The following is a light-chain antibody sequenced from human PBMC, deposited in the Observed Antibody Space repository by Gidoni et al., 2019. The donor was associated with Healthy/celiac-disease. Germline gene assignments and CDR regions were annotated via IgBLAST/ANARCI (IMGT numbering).Light chain of an antibody. V-gene: IGKV3-11*01. J-gene: IGKJ5*01. CDR3: QQRSNWPVT. Sequence: EIVLTQSPATLSLSPGERATLSCRASQSVSSYLAWYQQTPGQATRLLIDDASSRATGIPARFSGSASGTDFTLTISSLEPEDFAVYYCQQRSNWPVTFGQGTRLEIK. CDR2: DAS. CDR1: QSVSSY.